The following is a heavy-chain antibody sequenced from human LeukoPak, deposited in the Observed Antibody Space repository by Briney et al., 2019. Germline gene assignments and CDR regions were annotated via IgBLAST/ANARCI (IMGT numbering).Heavy chain of an antibody. J-gene: IGHJ4*02. CDR2: IYSGGST. CDR3: ARDSSSWYENY. V-gene: IGHV3-53*01. CDR1: GFTVSSNY. Sequence: GGSLRLSCAASGFTVSSNYMSWVRQAPGKGLEWVSVIYSGGSTYYADSVKARFTISRDNSKNTLYLQMNSLRAEDTAVYYCARDSSSWYENYWGQGTLVTVSS. D-gene: IGHD6-13*01.